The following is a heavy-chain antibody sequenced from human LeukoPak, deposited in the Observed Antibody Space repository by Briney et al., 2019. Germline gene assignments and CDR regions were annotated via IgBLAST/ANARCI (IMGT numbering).Heavy chain of an antibody. CDR2: ISGSGSST. CDR3: AKGDSSGYSYYFDY. CDR1: GFTSSSYW. V-gene: IGHV3-23*01. J-gene: IGHJ4*02. Sequence: GGSLRLSCAASGFTSSSYWMHWVRQAPGKGLEWVSAISGSGSSTYYADSVKGRFTISRDNSKNTLYLQMNSLRAEDTAVYYCAKGDSSGYSYYFDYWGQGTLVTVSS. D-gene: IGHD3-22*01.